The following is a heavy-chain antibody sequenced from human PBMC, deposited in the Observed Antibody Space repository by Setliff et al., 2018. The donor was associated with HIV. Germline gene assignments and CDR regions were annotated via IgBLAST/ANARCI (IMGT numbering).Heavy chain of an antibody. CDR3: ARYGGNSLWFDP. J-gene: IGHJ5*02. CDR2: FSHSTT. CDR1: GYSISSGYY. D-gene: IGHD2-21*01. Sequence: PSETLSLTCVVSGYSISSGYYWGWIRQPPGTGLEWIGSFSHSTTYYNPSLKSRVTISVDTSKNQFSLKLISVTAADTAVYYCARYGGNSLWFDPWGQGTLVTVSS. V-gene: IGHV4-38-2*01.